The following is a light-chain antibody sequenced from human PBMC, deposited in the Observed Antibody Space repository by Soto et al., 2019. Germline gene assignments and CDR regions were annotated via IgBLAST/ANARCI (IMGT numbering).Light chain of an antibody. Sequence: EIVLTQSPGTLSLSPGERATLSCRASQSLGSTYLAWYQQRPGQAPRLLIYGASSRATGIPDRFSGSGSGTDFTLTISRLEPEDFAVYYCQRYDTSSYAFGQGTNPEIK. J-gene: IGKJ2*01. CDR2: GAS. CDR1: QSLGSTY. V-gene: IGKV3-20*01. CDR3: QRYDTSSYA.